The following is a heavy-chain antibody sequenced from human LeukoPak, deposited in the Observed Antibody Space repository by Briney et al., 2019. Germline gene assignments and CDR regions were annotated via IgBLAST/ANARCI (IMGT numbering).Heavy chain of an antibody. CDR2: IYYSGST. V-gene: IGHV4-30-4*08. J-gene: IGHJ4*02. CDR1: GDSISTSRYY. CDR3: ARDPGSEIDY. Sequence: PSETLSLTCTVSGDSISTSRYYWGWIRQPPGKGLEWIGYIYYSGSTYYNPSLKSRVTISVDTSKNQFSLKLSSVTAADTAVYYCARDPGSEIDYWGQGTLVTVSS.